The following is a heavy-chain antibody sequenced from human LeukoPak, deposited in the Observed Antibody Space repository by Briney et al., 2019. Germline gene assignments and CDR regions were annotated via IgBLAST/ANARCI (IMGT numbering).Heavy chain of an antibody. Sequence: GGSLRLSCAASGFTFSNYYMSWIRQAPGKGLEWVSYISSSGITTYYADAVKGRFTISRDNAKNSLYLQMNSLRAEDTAVYYCARDGFSSGYYGDWGQGTLVTVSS. CDR2: ISSSGITT. V-gene: IGHV3-11*01. J-gene: IGHJ4*02. CDR3: ARDGFSSGYYGD. D-gene: IGHD3-3*01. CDR1: GFTFSNYY.